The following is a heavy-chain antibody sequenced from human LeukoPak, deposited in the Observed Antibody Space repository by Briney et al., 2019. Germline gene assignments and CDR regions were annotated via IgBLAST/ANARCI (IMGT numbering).Heavy chain of an antibody. CDR1: GFTFSSYW. D-gene: IGHD3-22*01. J-gene: IGHJ4*02. CDR2: INSDGSST. Sequence: GGSLRLSCAASGFTFSSYWMHWVRQAPGKGLVWVSRINSDGSSTSYADSVKGRFAISRDNAKNTLYLQMNSLRAEGTAVYYCAKDLFRKGEYYYDWGAFDYWGQGTLVTVSS. CDR3: AKDLFRKGEYYYDWGAFDY. V-gene: IGHV3-74*01.